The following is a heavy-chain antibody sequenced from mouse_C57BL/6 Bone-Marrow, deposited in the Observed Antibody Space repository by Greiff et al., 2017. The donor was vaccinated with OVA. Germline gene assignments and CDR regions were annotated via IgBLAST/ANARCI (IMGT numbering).Heavy chain of an antibody. J-gene: IGHJ2*01. Sequence: VHVKQSGAELVRPGASVKLSCTASGFNIKDDYMHWVKQRPEQGLEWIGWIDPENGDTEYASKFQGKATITADTSSNTAYLQLSSLTSEDTAVYYYTTNWPFDYWGQGTTLTVSS. D-gene: IGHD4-1*01. V-gene: IGHV14-4*01. CDR1: GFNIKDDY. CDR3: TTNWPFDY. CDR2: IDPENGDT.